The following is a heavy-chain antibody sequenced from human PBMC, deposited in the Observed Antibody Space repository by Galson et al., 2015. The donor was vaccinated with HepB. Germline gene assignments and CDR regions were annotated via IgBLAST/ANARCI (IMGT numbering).Heavy chain of an antibody. J-gene: IGHJ6*02. D-gene: IGHD3/OR15-3a*01. CDR3: ARRLVDWGDYYYGMDV. CDR2: IYPGDSDT. CDR1: GYSFTSYW. V-gene: IGHV5-51*01. Sequence: QSGAEVKKPGESLKISCKGSGYSFTSYWIGWVRQMPGKGLEWMGIIYPGDSDTRYSPSFQGQVTISADKSISTAYLQWSSLKASDTAMYYCARRLVDWGDYYYGMDVWGQGTTVTVSS.